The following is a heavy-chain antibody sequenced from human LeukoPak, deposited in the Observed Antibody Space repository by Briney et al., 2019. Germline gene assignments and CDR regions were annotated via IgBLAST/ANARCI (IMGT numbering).Heavy chain of an antibody. J-gene: IGHJ4*02. CDR2: INPSGGST. CDR3: ATRRPNSSGYYDPETYFDY. V-gene: IGHV1-46*01. Sequence: ASVKVSCKASGYTFTSYYMHWVRQAPGQGLEWMGIINPSGGSTSYARKFQGRVTMTEDTSTDTAYMELSSLRSEDTAVYYCATRRPNSSGYYDPETYFDYWGQGTLVTVSS. D-gene: IGHD3-22*01. CDR1: GYTFTSYY.